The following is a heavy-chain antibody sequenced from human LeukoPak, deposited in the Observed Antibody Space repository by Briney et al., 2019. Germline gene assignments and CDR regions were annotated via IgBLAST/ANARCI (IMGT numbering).Heavy chain of an antibody. CDR2: ISGSGGST. V-gene: IGHV3-23*01. Sequence: PGGSLRLSCAASGFTFSSYAMSWVRQAPGKGLEWVSAISGSGGSTYYADSVKGRFTTSRDNSKNTLYLQMNSLRAEDTAVYYCAKALAAILTTIDYWGQGTLVTVSS. D-gene: IGHD3-9*01. CDR1: GFTFSSYA. CDR3: AKALAAILTTIDY. J-gene: IGHJ4*02.